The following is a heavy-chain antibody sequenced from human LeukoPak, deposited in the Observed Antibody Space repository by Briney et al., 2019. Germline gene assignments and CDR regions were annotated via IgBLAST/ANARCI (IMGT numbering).Heavy chain of an antibody. J-gene: IGHJ4*02. CDR3: ARETGYAYGRAPLDY. V-gene: IGHV1-69*06. D-gene: IGHD5-18*01. CDR2: IIPMSGTV. CDR1: GGTFSTFG. Sequence: SVKVSCTASGGTFSTFGISWVRQAPGQGLEWMGGIIPMSGTVNNAQKSQGRVTITADKSTGTAYMELSSLRSDDTAVYYCARETGYAYGRAPLDYWGQGTLVTVSS.